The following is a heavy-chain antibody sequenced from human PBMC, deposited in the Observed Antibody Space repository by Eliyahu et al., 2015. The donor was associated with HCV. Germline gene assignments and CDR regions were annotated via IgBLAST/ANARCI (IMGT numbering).Heavy chain of an antibody. CDR1: GFTFSSYA. CDR2: ISGSGTIT. Sequence: EVQLLESGGGLVQPGGSLXLSCAASGFTFSSYAMSWVRQAPGKGLEWVSAISGSGTITYYADSVKGRFTISRDNSKNTLYVQINSLRAEDTAVYYCAKDMYSDSWSTFDYWGQGTLVTVSS. D-gene: IGHD1-26*01. J-gene: IGHJ4*02. CDR3: AKDMYSDSWSTFDY. V-gene: IGHV3-23*01.